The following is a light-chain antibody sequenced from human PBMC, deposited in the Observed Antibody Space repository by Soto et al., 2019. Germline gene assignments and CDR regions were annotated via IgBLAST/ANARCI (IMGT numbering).Light chain of an antibody. J-gene: IGLJ1*01. Sequence: QSVLTQPPSVSGAPGQRVTISCTGSSSNIGASYDVHWYLHLPGTAPKLLVYTHNNRPSGVPDRFSGSTSGTSASLAITGLQFEDEADYYCQSYDSRLSAYVFGTGTKLTVL. CDR1: SSNIGASYD. V-gene: IGLV1-40*01. CDR3: QSYDSRLSAYV. CDR2: THN.